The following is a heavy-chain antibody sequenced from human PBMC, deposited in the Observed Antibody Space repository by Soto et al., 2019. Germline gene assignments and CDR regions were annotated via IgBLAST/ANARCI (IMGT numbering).Heavy chain of an antibody. Sequence: GGSLRLSCAASGFTVSSNYMSWVRQAPGKGLEWVSVIYSGGSTYYADAVKGRFTITGDNSKNTQYLQMNSMRAEDTAVYYCARATTEVGGFDIWGQGTMVTVSS. V-gene: IGHV3-53*01. J-gene: IGHJ3*02. CDR3: ARATTEVGGFDI. CDR1: GFTVSSNY. CDR2: IYSGGST. D-gene: IGHD1-26*01.